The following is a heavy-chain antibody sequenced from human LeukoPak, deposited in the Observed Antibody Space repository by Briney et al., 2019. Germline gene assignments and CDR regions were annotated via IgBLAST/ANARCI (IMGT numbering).Heavy chain of an antibody. J-gene: IGHJ4*02. Sequence: PGGSLRLSCAASGFTFSSYAMSWVRQPPGKGLEWIGYIYYSGSTNYNPSLKSRVTISVDTSKNRFSLKLSSVTAADTAVYYCARVAILTGYYDYWGQGTLVTVSS. CDR3: ARVAILTGYYDY. CDR1: GFTFSSYA. D-gene: IGHD3-9*01. CDR2: IYYSGST. V-gene: IGHV4-59*01.